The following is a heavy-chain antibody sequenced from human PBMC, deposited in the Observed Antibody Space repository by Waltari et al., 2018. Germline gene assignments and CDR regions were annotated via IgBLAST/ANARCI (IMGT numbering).Heavy chain of an antibody. V-gene: IGHV4-38-2*01. CDR2: IYHSGST. J-gene: IGHJ3*02. CDR3: ARPYYYDSSGYHHYAFDI. Sequence: QVQLQESGPGLVKPSETLSLTCAVSGYSISSGYYWGWIRQPPGKWLEWIGSIYHSGSTYYNPSLKSRVTISVDTSKNQFSLKLSSVTAADTAVYYCARPYYYDSSGYHHYAFDIWGQGTTVTVSS. CDR1: GYSISSGYY. D-gene: IGHD3-22*01.